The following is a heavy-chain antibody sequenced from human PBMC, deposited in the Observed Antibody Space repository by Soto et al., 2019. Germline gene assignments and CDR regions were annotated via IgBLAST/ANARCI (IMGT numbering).Heavy chain of an antibody. J-gene: IGHJ6*02. Sequence: EVQLVESGGGLIQPGGSLRLSCAASGFTVSSNYMTWGRQAPGKGLEWVSVIYSGGSTYYADSVKGRFTISRDNSKNTLYLQMNSLRVEDTAVYYCARLDAYRYYGMDVWGQGTTVTVSS. CDR1: GFTVSSNY. D-gene: IGHD5-18*01. V-gene: IGHV3-53*01. CDR3: ARLDAYRYYGMDV. CDR2: IYSGGST.